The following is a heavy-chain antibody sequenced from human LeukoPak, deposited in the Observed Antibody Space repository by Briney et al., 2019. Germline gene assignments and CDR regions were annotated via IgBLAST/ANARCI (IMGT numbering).Heavy chain of an antibody. D-gene: IGHD6-13*01. CDR2: ISSSGSTI. J-gene: IGHJ4*02. Sequence: GGSVRLSCAASGYTFSSYEMNWVRQATGKGLEWISYISSSGSTIYYADSVKGRFTFSRDNAKNSLYLQMNSLRAEDTAVYYCARDAQSIAAEIDYWGQGTLVTVSS. CDR3: ARDAQSIAAEIDY. V-gene: IGHV3-48*03. CDR1: GYTFSSYE.